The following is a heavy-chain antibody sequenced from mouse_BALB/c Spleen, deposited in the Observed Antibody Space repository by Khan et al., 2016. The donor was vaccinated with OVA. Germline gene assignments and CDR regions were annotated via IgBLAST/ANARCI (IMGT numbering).Heavy chain of an antibody. V-gene: IGHV1S81*02. CDR3: ARIKKIVATYFDY. Sequence: QVQLQQPGAELVKAGASVKMSCKASGYTFTSYWMHWVKQRLGQGLEWFAETNPTNGRTYYNEKFKSKATLTVDKSSSTAYMLLSGPTFEDSAVYYCARIKKIVATYFDYWCQGTTRTVSS. D-gene: IGHD1-1*01. J-gene: IGHJ2*01. CDR2: TNPTNGRT. CDR1: GYTFTSYW.